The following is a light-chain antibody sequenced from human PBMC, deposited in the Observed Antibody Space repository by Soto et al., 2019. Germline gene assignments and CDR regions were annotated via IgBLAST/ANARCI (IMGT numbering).Light chain of an antibody. V-gene: IGLV2-14*01. CDR1: SSDVGAYNF. J-gene: IGLJ1*01. Sequence: QSPLIQPASVTVSPGQSITISCTGTSSDVGAYNFVSWYQHHPDKAPKLMISEVSNRPSGVSDRFSGSKSGNTASLTISGLQAEDEADYYCASLTTTSFVFGTGTKVTVL. CDR2: EVS. CDR3: ASLTTTSFV.